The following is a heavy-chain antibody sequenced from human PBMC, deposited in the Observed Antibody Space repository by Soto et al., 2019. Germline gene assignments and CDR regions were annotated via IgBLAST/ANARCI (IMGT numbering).Heavy chain of an antibody. J-gene: IGHJ3*02. V-gene: IGHV5-51*01. Sequence: RGESLKISCKGSGYSFTSYWIGWVRQMPGKGLEWMGIIYPGDSDTRYSPSFQGQVTISADKSISTAYLQWSSLKASDTAMYYCARQGGLDCGGDCYSGVGIWGQGTMVTVSS. CDR3: ARQGGLDCGGDCYSGVGI. D-gene: IGHD2-21*02. CDR1: GYSFTSYW. CDR2: IYPGDSDT.